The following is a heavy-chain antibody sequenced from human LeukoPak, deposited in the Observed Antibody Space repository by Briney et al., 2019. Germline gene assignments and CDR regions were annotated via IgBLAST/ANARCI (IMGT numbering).Heavy chain of an antibody. J-gene: IGHJ5*02. CDR1: GGSISSSSYY. D-gene: IGHD4-17*01. Sequence: SETLSLTCTVSGGSISSSSYYWGWIRQPPGKGLEWIGSIYYSGSTYYNPSLKSRVTISVDTSKNQFSLKLSSVTAADTAVYYCARALYGLGDNWFDPWGQGTLVTVSS. CDR2: IYYSGST. V-gene: IGHV4-39*01. CDR3: ARALYGLGDNWFDP.